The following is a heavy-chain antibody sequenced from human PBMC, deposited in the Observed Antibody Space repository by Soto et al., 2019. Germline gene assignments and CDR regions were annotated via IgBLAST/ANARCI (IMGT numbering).Heavy chain of an antibody. D-gene: IGHD3-10*01. Sequence: ASVKVSCKASGYTFLKYGINWVRQAPGQGLEWMGGIQTDNDHASFAQKFEGRVTMTTDTSTSTAFMELRSLTSDDTAVYYCAKARELWFGELSAGLDYWGQGTLVTVSS. CDR2: IQTDNDHA. CDR1: GYTFLKYG. CDR3: AKARELWFGELSAGLDY. J-gene: IGHJ4*02. V-gene: IGHV1-18*01.